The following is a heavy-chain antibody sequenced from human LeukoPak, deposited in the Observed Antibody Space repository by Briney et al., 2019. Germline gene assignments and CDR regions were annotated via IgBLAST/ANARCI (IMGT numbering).Heavy chain of an antibody. CDR3: ARMRSDSYDSSGYFG. Sequence: GGSLRLSCAASGFTFSSYSMNWVRQAPGKGLEWVSSISSSSSYIYYADSVKGRFTISRDNAKNSLYLQMNSLRAEDTAVYYCARMRSDSYDSSGYFGWGQGTQVTVSS. J-gene: IGHJ4*02. D-gene: IGHD3-22*01. CDR1: GFTFSSYS. V-gene: IGHV3-21*01. CDR2: ISSSSSYI.